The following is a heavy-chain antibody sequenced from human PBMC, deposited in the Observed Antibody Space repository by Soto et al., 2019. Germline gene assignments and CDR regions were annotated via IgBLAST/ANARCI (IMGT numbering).Heavy chain of an antibody. V-gene: IGHV1-69*08. J-gene: IGHJ4*02. Sequence: QVQLVQSGAELKVAVSSVRVSCTASGGTFNTYTFSWVRQAPGQGLEWMGRIIPFLGISNYAPQFQGRIMIAANRSTSTTYLDLTGLTSEDTALYYCATEDRSSSLDDWGQGSLVTVSS. D-gene: IGHD6-6*01. CDR1: GGTFNTYT. CDR3: ATEDRSSSLDD. CDR2: IIPFLGIS.